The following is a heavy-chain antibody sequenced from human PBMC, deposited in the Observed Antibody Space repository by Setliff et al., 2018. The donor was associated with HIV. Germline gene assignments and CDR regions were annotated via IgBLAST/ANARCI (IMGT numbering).Heavy chain of an antibody. CDR1: GGSVTSGNFY. V-gene: IGHV4-61*01. J-gene: IGHJ6*02. CDR2: IYNSGNS. Sequence: SETLSLTCNVSGGSVTSGNFYWGWIRQPPGKGLEWIATIYNSGNSVSNPSLKSRVTISVDTSKNQFSLTLNSVTAADTAVYYCARVEAKVRGATYGMDVWGQGTTVTVSS. CDR3: ARVEAKVRGATYGMDV. D-gene: IGHD3-10*01.